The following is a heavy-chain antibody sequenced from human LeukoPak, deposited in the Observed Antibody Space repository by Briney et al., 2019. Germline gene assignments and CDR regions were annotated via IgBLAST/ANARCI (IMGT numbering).Heavy chain of an antibody. D-gene: IGHD3-22*01. CDR3: ARIGRKGTYYYDSSGPDN. V-gene: IGHV1-18*01. CDR2: ISAYNGNT. CDR1: GGTFSSYA. Sequence: GASVKVSCKASGGTFSSYAISWVRQAPGQGLEWMGWISAYNGNTNYAQKLQGRVTMTTDTSTSTAYMELRSLRSDDTAVYYCARIGRKGTYYYDSSGPDNWGQGTLVTVSS. J-gene: IGHJ4*02.